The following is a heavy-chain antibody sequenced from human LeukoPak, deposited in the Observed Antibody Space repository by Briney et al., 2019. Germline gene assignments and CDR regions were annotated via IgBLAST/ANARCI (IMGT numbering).Heavy chain of an antibody. CDR3: ARVWRVGWYYFDY. J-gene: IGHJ4*02. CDR2: IIPIFGTA. D-gene: IGHD6-19*01. V-gene: IGHV1-69*06. Sequence: SVKVSCEASGGTFSSYAISWVRQAPGQGLEWMGGIIPIFGTANYAQKFQGRVTITADKSTSTAYMELSSLRSEDTAVYYCARVWRVGWYYFDYWGQGTLVTVSS. CDR1: GGTFSSYA.